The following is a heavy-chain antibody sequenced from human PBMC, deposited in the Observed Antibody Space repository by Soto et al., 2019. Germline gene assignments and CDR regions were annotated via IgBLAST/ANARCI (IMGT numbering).Heavy chain of an antibody. CDR1: GGSILSGGSY. J-gene: IGHJ3*02. V-gene: IGHV4-31*03. CDR3: AIQGDAFDI. Sequence: SETLSLTCTVSGGSILSGGSYWSWIRQHPGKGLEWIGYICYSGSTYYNPSLKSRVTISVDTSKNQFSLKLSSATAADTAVYYCAIQGDAFDIWGQGTMVTVSS. CDR2: ICYSGST.